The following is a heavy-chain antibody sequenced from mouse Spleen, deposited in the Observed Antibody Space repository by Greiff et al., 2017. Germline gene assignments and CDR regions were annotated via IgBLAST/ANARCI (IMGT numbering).Heavy chain of an antibody. V-gene: IGHV1-82*01. D-gene: IGHD1-1*01. CDR3: ARDGSSYAFYAMDY. Sequence: QVQLKESGPELVKPGASVKISCKASGYAFSSSWMNWVKQRPGKGLEWIGRIYPGDGDTNYNGKFKGKATLTADTSSSTAYMQLSSLTSEDSAVYFCARDGSSYAFYAMDYWGQGTSVTVSS. CDR1: GYAFSSSW. J-gene: IGHJ4*01. CDR2: IYPGDGDT.